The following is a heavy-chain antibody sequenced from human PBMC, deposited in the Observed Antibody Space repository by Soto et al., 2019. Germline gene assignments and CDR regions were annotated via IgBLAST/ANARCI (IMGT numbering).Heavy chain of an antibody. CDR3: ARLDRYYHCVEV. Sequence: SETLSLTCTVSGGSISSYYWTWIRQPPGKGLEWIGYIYYSGSTNYNPSLKSRVTISVATSKTQFSLKLRSVTAADTAVYYGARLDRYYHCVEVWGQATTVSVPS. CDR2: IYYSGST. CDR1: GGSISSYY. V-gene: IGHV4-59*08. J-gene: IGHJ6*02. D-gene: IGHD3-10*01.